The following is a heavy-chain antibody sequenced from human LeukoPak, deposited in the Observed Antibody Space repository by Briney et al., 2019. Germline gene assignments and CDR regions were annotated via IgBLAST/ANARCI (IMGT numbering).Heavy chain of an antibody. Sequence: GGSLRLSCAASGFTFSSYGMHWVRQAPGKGLEWVAVIWYDGSNKYYADSVKGRFTISRDNSKNTLYLQMNSLRAEDTAVYYCAKDRSVDILTGYSSGFDYWGQGTLVTVSS. V-gene: IGHV3-33*06. CDR1: GFTFSSYG. CDR2: IWYDGSNK. CDR3: AKDRSVDILTGYSSGFDY. D-gene: IGHD3-9*01. J-gene: IGHJ4*02.